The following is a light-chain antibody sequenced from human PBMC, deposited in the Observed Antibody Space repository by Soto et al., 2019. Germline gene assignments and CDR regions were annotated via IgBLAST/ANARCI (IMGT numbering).Light chain of an antibody. CDR1: SSTVGSSDL. Sequence: QSVLTQPASVSGSPGQSITISCTGTSSTVGSSDLVSWYQQHPGKAPKLLIYGATKRPSGISNRFSGSKSGNTASLTISGLQAEDEADYYCYSYAGSQTFVFGGGTEVTVL. V-gene: IGLV2-23*02. J-gene: IGLJ2*01. CDR2: GAT. CDR3: YSYAGSQTFV.